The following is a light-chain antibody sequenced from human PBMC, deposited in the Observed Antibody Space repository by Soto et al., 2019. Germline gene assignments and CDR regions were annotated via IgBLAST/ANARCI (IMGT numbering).Light chain of an antibody. J-gene: IGKJ5*01. CDR2: GAS. CDR3: QQYGSSIT. V-gene: IGKV3-20*01. Sequence: IVLTQSPGTLSFSPGERATLSCRASQSVSSSYLAWYQQKPGQAPRLLIYGASSSATGIPDRFSGSGSGTDFTLTINRLEPEDFAVYYCQQYGSSITFGQGTRLEIK. CDR1: QSVSSSY.